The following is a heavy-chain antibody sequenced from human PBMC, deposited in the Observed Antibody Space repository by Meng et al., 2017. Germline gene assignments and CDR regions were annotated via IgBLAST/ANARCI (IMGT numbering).Heavy chain of an antibody. CDR2: IWYDGSNK. CDR3: AREAGRDATVVTTPGY. Sequence: GESLKISCAASGFTFSSYAMSWVRQAPGKGLEWVAVIWYDGSNKYYADSVKGRFTISRDNSKNTLYLQMNSLRAEDTAVYYCAREAGRDATVVTTPGYWGQGTLVTVSS. V-gene: IGHV3-33*08. D-gene: IGHD4-23*01. CDR1: GFTFSSYA. J-gene: IGHJ4*02.